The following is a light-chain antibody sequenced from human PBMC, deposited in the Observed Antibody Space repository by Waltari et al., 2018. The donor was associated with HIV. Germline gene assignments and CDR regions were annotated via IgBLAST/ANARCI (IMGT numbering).Light chain of an antibody. CDR1: QSLLHSNGYNY. CDR2: LGA. J-gene: IGKJ4*01. CDR3: MQALQTPLT. Sequence: DIVLTQSPLYLAVTPGEPASISFRSSQSLLHSNGYNYLDWYLPKPGQSPQLLIFLGANRASGVPDRFSGSGSGTEFILKISRVEAEDVGHYYCMQALQTPLTFGGGTKVEIK. V-gene: IGKV2-28*01.